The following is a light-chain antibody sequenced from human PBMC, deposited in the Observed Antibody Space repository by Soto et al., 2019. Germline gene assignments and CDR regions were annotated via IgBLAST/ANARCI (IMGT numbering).Light chain of an antibody. Sequence: EIMLTHSPATLSLSPCERATLYFSASQSVSSNLAWYQQKPGQAPRLLIYGASTRATGIPARFSGSGSGTEFTLTISSLQSEDFAVYYCQQYNNWPGTFGQGTKVDI. V-gene: IGKV3-15*01. CDR2: GAS. CDR3: QQYNNWPGT. J-gene: IGKJ1*01. CDR1: QSVSSN.